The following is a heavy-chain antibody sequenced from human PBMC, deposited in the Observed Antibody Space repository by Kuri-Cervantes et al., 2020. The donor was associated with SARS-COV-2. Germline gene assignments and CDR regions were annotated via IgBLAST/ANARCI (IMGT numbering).Heavy chain of an antibody. D-gene: IGHD3-10*01. Sequence: GESLKISCAASGFTFSSYWMSWVRQAPGKGLGWVANIKQDGSEKYYVDSVKGRFTISRDNAKNSLYLQMNSLRAEHTAVYYCARRSSPLGVTYDYWGQGTLVTVSS. CDR1: GFTFSSYW. V-gene: IGHV3-7*01. CDR2: IKQDGSEK. J-gene: IGHJ4*02. CDR3: ARRSSPLGVTYDY.